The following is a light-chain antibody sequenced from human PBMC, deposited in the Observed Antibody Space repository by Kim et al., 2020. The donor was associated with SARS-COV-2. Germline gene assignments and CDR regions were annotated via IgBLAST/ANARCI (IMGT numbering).Light chain of an antibody. Sequence: SLAPGERATLSCRARQSVSSYLAWYQQRPGQAPRLLIYDASNRATGIPARFSGSGSGTDFTLTISSLEPEDFAVYYCQQHSKLITFGQGTRLEIK. CDR1: QSVSSY. J-gene: IGKJ5*01. CDR3: QQHSKLIT. V-gene: IGKV3-11*01. CDR2: DAS.